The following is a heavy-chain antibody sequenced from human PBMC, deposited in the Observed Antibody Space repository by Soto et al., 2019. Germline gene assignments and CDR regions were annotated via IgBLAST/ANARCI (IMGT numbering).Heavy chain of an antibody. CDR1: GASVSSNSGA. Sequence: SQPVLLTYAISGASVSSNSGACNWIRQSPSRGLEWLGRTYYRSKWYNDYAVSVKSRITINPDTSKNQFSLQLNSVTPEDTAVYYCARDHRLRFLEWSYTLYYYGMDVWGQGTTVTVSS. CDR3: ARDHRLRFLEWSYTLYYYGMDV. V-gene: IGHV6-1*01. J-gene: IGHJ6*02. D-gene: IGHD3-3*01. CDR2: TYYRSKWYN.